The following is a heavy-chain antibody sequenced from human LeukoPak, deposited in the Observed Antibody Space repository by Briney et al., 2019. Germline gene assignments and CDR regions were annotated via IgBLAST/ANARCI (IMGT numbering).Heavy chain of an antibody. CDR2: LYYSGSN. V-gene: IGHV4-39*01. J-gene: IGHJ4*02. Sequence: SETLSLTCTVSGGSLSSHIYFWGWLRQPPGKGLEWIGSLYYSGSNYYNPSLKSRVTISVDTSKNQFSLNLTSVTAADPAVYYCARHWDRDCSTITCAFDYWGQGSLVTVSS. CDR1: GGSLSSHIYF. CDR3: ARHWDRDCSTITCAFDY. D-gene: IGHD2-2*01.